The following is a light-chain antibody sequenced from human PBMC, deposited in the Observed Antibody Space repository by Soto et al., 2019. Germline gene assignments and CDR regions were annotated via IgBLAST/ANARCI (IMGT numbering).Light chain of an antibody. CDR3: QQYNNWPFS. Sequence: VMTQSPVTLSVSPGERATLSGKAGQGVTTNFAWYQQKSGQSPRIIIYDVSIRATGVPARFSGTGSETDFNLTISGLQHEESAVYVCQQYNNWPFSFGQGTRLEI. V-gene: IGKV3-15*01. CDR1: QGVTTN. J-gene: IGKJ5*01. CDR2: DVS.